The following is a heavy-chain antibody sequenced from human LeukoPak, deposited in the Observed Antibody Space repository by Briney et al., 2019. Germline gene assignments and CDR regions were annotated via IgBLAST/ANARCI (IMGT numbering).Heavy chain of an antibody. Sequence: GGSLRLSCAGSGFTFSTYSMNWVRQAPGKGLEWVSSISGSTTYIYYADSMKGRFTISRDNAKNSLSLQMSSLRAEDTAVYYCAELGITMIGGVWGKGTTVTISS. J-gene: IGHJ6*04. D-gene: IGHD3-10*02. CDR1: GFTFSTYS. V-gene: IGHV3-21*01. CDR2: ISGSTTYI. CDR3: AELGITMIGGV.